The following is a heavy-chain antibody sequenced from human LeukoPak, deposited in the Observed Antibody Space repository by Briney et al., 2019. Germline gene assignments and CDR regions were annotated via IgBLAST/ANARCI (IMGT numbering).Heavy chain of an antibody. CDR1: GGSISSYY. Sequence: PSETLSLTCTVSGGSISSYYWSWSRQPAGKGLEWMGRIYTSGSTNYNPSLKSRVTMSVDTSKNQFSLKLSSVTAADTAVYYCAREVGTIMVNWFDPWGQGTLVTVSS. V-gene: IGHV4-4*07. D-gene: IGHD3-3*01. CDR2: IYTSGST. J-gene: IGHJ5*02. CDR3: AREVGTIMVNWFDP.